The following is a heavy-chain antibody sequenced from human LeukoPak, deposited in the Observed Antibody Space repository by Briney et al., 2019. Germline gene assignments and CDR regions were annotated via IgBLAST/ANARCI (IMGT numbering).Heavy chain of an antibody. D-gene: IGHD4-17*01. V-gene: IGHV1-2*02. Sequence: ASVKVSCKASGYTFTGYYMHWVRQAPGQGLEWMGWVNPNSGGANYAQKFQGRVTMTRDTSISTAYMELSRLRSDDTAVYYCARDGRETVYFDYWGQGTLVTVSS. CDR2: VNPNSGGA. CDR1: GYTFTGYY. CDR3: ARDGRETVYFDY. J-gene: IGHJ4*02.